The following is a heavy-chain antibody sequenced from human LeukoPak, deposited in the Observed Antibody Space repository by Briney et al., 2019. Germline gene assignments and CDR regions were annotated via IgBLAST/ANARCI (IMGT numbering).Heavy chain of an antibody. D-gene: IGHD3-10*01. CDR2: IIPIFGTA. CDR1: GGTFSRYA. J-gene: IGHJ5*02. CDR3: ARVLLWFGDWRSFWFDP. Sequence: SVKVSCKASGGTFSRYAISWVRQAPGQGLGWKGGIIPIFGTANYAQKFQGRVTITTDESTSPAYLELCSLRSEDTAVYYCARVLLWFGDWRSFWFDPWGQGTLVTVSS. V-gene: IGHV1-69*05.